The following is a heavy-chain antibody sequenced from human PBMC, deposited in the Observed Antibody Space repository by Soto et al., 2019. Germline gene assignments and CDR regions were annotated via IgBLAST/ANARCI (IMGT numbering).Heavy chain of an antibody. CDR3: ASTLGARFDY. J-gene: IGHJ4*02. Sequence: ASVKVSCKASGYTFTIQNMHWVRQAPGQGLEWMGVINPSIGTTTYAQKFQGRVTMTRDTSTSTVYMEVSSLRSEDTAVYYCASTLGARFDYWGQGTLVTVS. D-gene: IGHD1-26*01. CDR2: INPSIGTT. CDR1: GYTFTIQN. V-gene: IGHV1-46*03.